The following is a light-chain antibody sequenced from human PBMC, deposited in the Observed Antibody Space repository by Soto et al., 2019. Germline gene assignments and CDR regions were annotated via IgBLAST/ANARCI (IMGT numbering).Light chain of an antibody. CDR3: QQYNNWWT. CDR2: GAS. CDR1: ESVSSN. J-gene: IGKJ1*01. V-gene: IGKV3-15*01. Sequence: EIVMTQSPVTLSMPPGERATLSCRAGESVSSNLAWYQQKPGQAPRLLIYGASTRATGVPARFTGSGSGTEFTLTISSLQFDDSAVYYCQQYNNWWTFGQGTRWIS.